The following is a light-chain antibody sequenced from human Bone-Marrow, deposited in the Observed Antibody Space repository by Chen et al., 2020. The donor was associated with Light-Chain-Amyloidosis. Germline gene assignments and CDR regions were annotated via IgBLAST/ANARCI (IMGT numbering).Light chain of an antibody. CDR3: KQYGTSPLT. CDR1: QTISSNY. J-gene: IGKJ4*01. Sequence: EIVLTQSPGTLSLSPGEGANLSCRASQTISSNYLTWYQQKFGQAPRLLIYGSSSRATGIPDRVTGSGSGTDFTLTINRLEHEDFEMYYCKQYGTSPLTFGGGTKVEIK. CDR2: GSS. V-gene: IGKV3-20*01.